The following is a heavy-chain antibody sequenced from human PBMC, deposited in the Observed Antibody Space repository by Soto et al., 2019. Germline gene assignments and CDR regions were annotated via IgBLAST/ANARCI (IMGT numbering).Heavy chain of an antibody. CDR3: AKGDNLGPKTGYAFDP. D-gene: IGHD5-12*01. V-gene: IGHV6-1*01. J-gene: IGHJ5*02. Sequence: QTLSRTCAISGDSVSSNTASWNWIRQSPSRGLEWLGRTYFRSKWYNDYAVSVKSRIIINPDTSNNQFSLQLNSVTPEDTAVYFCAKGDNLGPKTGYAFDPWGQGIMVTVSS. CDR1: GDSVSSNTAS. CDR2: TYFRSKWYN.